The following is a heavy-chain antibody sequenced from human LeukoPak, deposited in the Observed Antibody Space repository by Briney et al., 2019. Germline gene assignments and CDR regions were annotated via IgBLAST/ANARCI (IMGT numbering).Heavy chain of an antibody. J-gene: IGHJ4*02. V-gene: IGHV3-7*03. D-gene: IGHD5-12*01. CDR3: ARGRYSGTTYYFDY. CDR1: GFTFSSYS. CDR2: IKKDGSET. Sequence: GGSLRLSCAASGFTFSSYSMNWVRQVPGKGLEWVANIKKDGSETYYVDSVKGRFTISRDNAKNSLYLQMNSLRAEDTAMYYCARGRYSGTTYYFDYWGQGTLVTVSS.